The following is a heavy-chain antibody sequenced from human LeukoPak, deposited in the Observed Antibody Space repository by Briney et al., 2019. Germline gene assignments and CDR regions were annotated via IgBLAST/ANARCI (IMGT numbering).Heavy chain of an antibody. Sequence: GGSLRLSCAAAGITLSDYWMYWVRQGPGKGLVHVSRIESDGSRTVYADSVKGRFTISRDNSKNTLYLQMNSLRAEDTAVYYCARDFWSGFANHYYYYMDVWGKGTTVTVSS. CDR3: ARDFWSGFANHYYYYMDV. D-gene: IGHD3-3*01. CDR2: IESDGSRT. J-gene: IGHJ6*03. CDR1: GITLSDYW. V-gene: IGHV3-74*03.